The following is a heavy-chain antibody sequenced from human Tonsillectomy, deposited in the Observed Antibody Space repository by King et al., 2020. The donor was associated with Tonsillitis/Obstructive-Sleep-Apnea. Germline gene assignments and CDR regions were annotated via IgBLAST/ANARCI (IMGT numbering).Heavy chain of an antibody. CDR3: ARFSGYKFGPFDH. Sequence: VQLVESGGGVVQPGRSLRLSCTASGFIFSSHGMHWVRQAPGKGLEWVAIIWYDGSNKYYADSVKGRFTISRDNSKNTLHLQMNSLRADDTAVYYCARFSGYKFGPFDHWGQGTLVTVSS. J-gene: IGHJ4*02. CDR1: GFIFSSHG. CDR2: IWYDGSNK. D-gene: IGHD5-18*01. V-gene: IGHV3-33*01.